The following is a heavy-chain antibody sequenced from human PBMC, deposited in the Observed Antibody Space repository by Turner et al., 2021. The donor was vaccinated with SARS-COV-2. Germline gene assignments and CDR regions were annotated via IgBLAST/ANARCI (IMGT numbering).Heavy chain of an antibody. J-gene: IGHJ5*02. Sequence: EVQLVESGGGLVQPGGYLRLSCAAAGFTFSRYWMSWVRQAPGKGLEWVANIKQDGSEKYYVDSVKGRFTISRDNAKNSLYLQMNSLRAEDTAVYYCARDRFYHDSSGYFINWFDPWGQGTLVTVSS. D-gene: IGHD3-22*01. CDR1: GFTFSRYW. V-gene: IGHV3-7*03. CDR3: ARDRFYHDSSGYFINWFDP. CDR2: IKQDGSEK.